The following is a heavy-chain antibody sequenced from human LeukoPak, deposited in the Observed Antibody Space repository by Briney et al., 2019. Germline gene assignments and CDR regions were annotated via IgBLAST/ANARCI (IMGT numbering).Heavy chain of an antibody. V-gene: IGHV3-23*01. CDR1: GFTFSNYV. CDR2: ISGSGGIT. Sequence: GGSLRLSCAASGFTFSNYVMNWVRQAPGKGLEWVSAISGSGGITYYADSVKGRFTISRDNSKNTLYLQMNSLTAEDTAAYYCAKARYSSTFHDVDYWGQGTLVTVSS. J-gene: IGHJ4*02. CDR3: AKARYSSTFHDVDY. D-gene: IGHD2/OR15-2a*01.